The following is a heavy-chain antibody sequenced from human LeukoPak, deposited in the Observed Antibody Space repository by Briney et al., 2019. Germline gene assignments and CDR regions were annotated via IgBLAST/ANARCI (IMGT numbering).Heavy chain of an antibody. Sequence: GGSLRLSCAASGLTFIRYWMHWVRQAPGKGLVWVSRITSDGSDTIYADSVKGRFTISRDNAKNSPFLQMNSLRAEDTAVYYCARGGSGSYYNLPQHWGQSTLVTVSS. CDR1: GLTFIRYW. J-gene: IGHJ1*01. CDR3: ARGGSGSYYNLPQH. D-gene: IGHD3-10*01. V-gene: IGHV3-74*01. CDR2: ITSDGSDT.